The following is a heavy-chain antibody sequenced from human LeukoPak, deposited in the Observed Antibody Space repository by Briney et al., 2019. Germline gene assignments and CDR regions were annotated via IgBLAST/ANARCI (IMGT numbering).Heavy chain of an antibody. V-gene: IGHV3-11*01. J-gene: IGHJ4*02. CDR3: AKTLYNYVWGSYRSYYFDY. D-gene: IGHD3-16*02. Sequence: PGGSLRLSCAASGFTFSDYYMSWIRQAPGKGLEWVSYISSSGSTIYYADSVKGRFTISRDNAKNSLYLQMNSLRAEDPAVYYCAKTLYNYVWGSYRSYYFDYWSQGTLVTVSS. CDR1: GFTFSDYY. CDR2: ISSSGSTI.